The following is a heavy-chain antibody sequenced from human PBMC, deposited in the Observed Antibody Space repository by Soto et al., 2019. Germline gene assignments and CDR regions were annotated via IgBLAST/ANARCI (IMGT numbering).Heavy chain of an antibody. V-gene: IGHV3-48*02. CDR3: ARSVEGHFDY. CDR1: GFPFSIYS. J-gene: IGHJ4*02. D-gene: IGHD6-19*01. CDR2: ITSDTNTI. Sequence: EVQLVESGGGLVQPGGSLRLTCVASGFPFSIYSMNWVRQAPGKGLEWSSYITSDTNTIKYADSVKGRFTISRDNAKNFVYLQLNSLRDEDTAVYFCARSVEGHFDYWGQGTVVPVSS.